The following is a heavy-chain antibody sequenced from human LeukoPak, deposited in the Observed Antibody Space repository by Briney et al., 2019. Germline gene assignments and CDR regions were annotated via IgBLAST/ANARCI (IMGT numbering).Heavy chain of an antibody. Sequence: SETLSLTCAVYGGSFSGYYWSWIRQPPGKGLEWIGSIYYSGSTYYNPSFKSRVTISVDTSKNQFSLKLSSVTAADTAVYYCASPNYYDSSGYFDYWGQGTLVTVSS. D-gene: IGHD3-22*01. CDR3: ASPNYYDSSGYFDY. CDR2: IYYSGST. J-gene: IGHJ4*02. CDR1: GGSFSGYY. V-gene: IGHV4-34*01.